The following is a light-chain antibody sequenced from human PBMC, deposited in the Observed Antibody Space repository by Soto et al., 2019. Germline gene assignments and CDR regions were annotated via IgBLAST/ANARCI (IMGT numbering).Light chain of an antibody. CDR2: GNS. J-gene: IGLJ1*01. CDR3: QSYDRILSDNV. CDR1: SSNIGAGYD. V-gene: IGLV1-40*01. Sequence: QSVLTQPPSVSGAPVQRVTISCTGSSSNIGAGYDVHWYRQLPGTAPKLLIYGNSNRPSGVPDRFSGSKSGTSASLAITGLQAEDEADYYCQSYDRILSDNVFGTGTKVTVL.